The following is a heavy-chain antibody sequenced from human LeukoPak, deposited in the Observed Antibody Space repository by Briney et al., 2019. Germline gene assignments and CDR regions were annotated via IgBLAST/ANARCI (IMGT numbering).Heavy chain of an antibody. V-gene: IGHV1-69*06. CDR1: GGTFSSYA. CDR3: ARASHYYDSSGYYLLDY. D-gene: IGHD3-22*01. J-gene: IGHJ4*02. Sequence: SVKVSCKASGGTFSSYAISWVRQAPGQGLEWMGGIIPIFGTANYAQKFQGRVTITADKSTSTAYMELSSLRSEDTAVYYCARASHYYDSSGYYLLDYWGQGTLVTVSS. CDR2: IIPIFGTA.